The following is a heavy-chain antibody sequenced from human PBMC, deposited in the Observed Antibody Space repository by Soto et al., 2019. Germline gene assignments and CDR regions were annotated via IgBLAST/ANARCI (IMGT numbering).Heavy chain of an antibody. CDR1: GFTFSNYW. V-gene: IGHV3-74*01. CDR2: INRDGSRT. Sequence: AQLVESGGGLVQPGGSLRLSCAASGFTFSNYWMHWVRQVPGQGPVWVSRINRDGSRTDYADSGRGRFTIFRDNARNILYMNRISLRDEDMAMYYSARDVGGGGSYWGQGTLVTVSS. J-gene: IGHJ4*02. CDR3: ARDVGGGGSY. D-gene: IGHD1-26*01.